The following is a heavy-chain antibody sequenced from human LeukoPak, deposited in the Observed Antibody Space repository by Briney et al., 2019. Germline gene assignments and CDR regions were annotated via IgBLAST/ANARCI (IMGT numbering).Heavy chain of an antibody. CDR3: ARGFAPAYNFGVFDG. V-gene: IGHV3-53*01. Sequence: PGGSLRLSCAASGFSVSNNYMIWVLQAPGKGLEWVSLVYTGGETNYADSVKGRFTISRDNSKNTVSLQMNSLRAEDTAVYYCARGFAPAYNFGVFDGWGQGTLVTVSS. D-gene: IGHD5-18*01. J-gene: IGHJ4*02. CDR2: VYTGGET. CDR1: GFSVSNNY.